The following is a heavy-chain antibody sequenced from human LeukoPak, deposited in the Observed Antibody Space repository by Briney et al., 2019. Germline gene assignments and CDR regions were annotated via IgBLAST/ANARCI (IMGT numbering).Heavy chain of an antibody. CDR1: GLTFSSYG. J-gene: IGHJ6*02. CDR3: AKANRYSSSTYGMDV. CDR2: ISYDGSNK. D-gene: IGHD6-6*01. V-gene: IGHV3-30*18. Sequence: PGGSLRLSCAASGLTFSSYGMHWVRQAPGKGLEWVAVISYDGSNKYYADSVKGRFTISRDNSKNTLYLQMNSLRAEDTAVYYCAKANRYSSSTYGMDVWGQGTTVTVSS.